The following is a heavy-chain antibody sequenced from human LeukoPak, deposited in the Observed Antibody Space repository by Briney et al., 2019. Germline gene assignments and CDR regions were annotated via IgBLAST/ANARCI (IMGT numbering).Heavy chain of an antibody. CDR3: ARDRPYCGGDCYYYFDY. J-gene: IGHJ4*02. V-gene: IGHV4-4*07. Sequence: SETLSLTCTVSGGSISSYYWSWIRQPAGKGLEWIGRIYTSGSTNYNPSLKSRVTMSVDTSKNQFSLKLSSVTAADTAVYYCARDRPYCGGDCYYYFDYWGQGTPVTVSS. D-gene: IGHD2-21*02. CDR2: IYTSGST. CDR1: GGSISSYY.